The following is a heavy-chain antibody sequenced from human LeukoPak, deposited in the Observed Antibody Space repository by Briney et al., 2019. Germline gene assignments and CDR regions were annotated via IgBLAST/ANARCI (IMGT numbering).Heavy chain of an antibody. CDR3: AREKGDYFDY. D-gene: IGHD3-10*01. V-gene: IGHV3-48*02. J-gene: IGHJ4*02. CDR1: RFTFSSYS. CDR2: ISSSSTI. Sequence: GGSLRLSCAASRFTFSSYSMNWVRQAPGKGLEWVSYISSSSTIYYADSVKGRFTISRDNAKNSLYLQMNSLRDEDTAVYYCAREKGDYFDYWGQGTLVTVSS.